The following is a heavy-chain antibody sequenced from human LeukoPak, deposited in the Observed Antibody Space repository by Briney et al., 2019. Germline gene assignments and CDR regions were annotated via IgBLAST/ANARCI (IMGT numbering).Heavy chain of an antibody. D-gene: IGHD2-2*01. CDR3: ARGFLGFLGGGDCSSTSCYEGNAFDI. CDR2: FDPEDGET. J-gene: IGHJ3*02. CDR1: GYTLTELS. V-gene: IGHV1-24*01. Sequence: GASVKVSCKVSGYTLTELSMHWVRQAPGKGLEWMRGFDPEDGETIYAQKFQGRVTMTEDTSTDTAYMELSSLRSDDTAVYYCARGFLGFLGGGDCSSTSCYEGNAFDIWGQGTVVTVSS.